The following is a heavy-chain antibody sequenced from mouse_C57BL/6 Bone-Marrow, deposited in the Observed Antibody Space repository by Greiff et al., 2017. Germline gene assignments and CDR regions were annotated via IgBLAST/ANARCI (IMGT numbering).Heavy chain of an antibody. CDR3: TTIYDGYYDWYFDV. CDR2: IDPEDGDT. Sequence: VQLKESGAELVRPGASVKLSCTASGFNIKDYYMHWVKQRPEQGLEWIGRIDPEDGDTEYAPKLQGKATMTADPSSNTAYLQLSSLPSEDTAVYYGTTIYDGYYDWYFDVWGTGTTVTVSS. J-gene: IGHJ1*03. CDR1: GFNIKDYY. V-gene: IGHV14-1*01. D-gene: IGHD2-3*01.